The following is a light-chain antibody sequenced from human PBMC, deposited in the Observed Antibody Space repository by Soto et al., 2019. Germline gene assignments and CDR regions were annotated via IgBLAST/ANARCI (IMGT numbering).Light chain of an antibody. CDR1: SSDVGGYNY. Sequence: QSVLTQPASVSGSPGQSITVSCTGTSSDVGGYNYVSWYQQHPGKAPKLMIYAVSNRPSGVSNRFSGSKSGNTASLTISGLQAEDAADYHCSSYTSSSAYVFGTGTKFTVL. V-gene: IGLV2-14*01. J-gene: IGLJ1*01. CDR3: SSYTSSSAYV. CDR2: AVS.